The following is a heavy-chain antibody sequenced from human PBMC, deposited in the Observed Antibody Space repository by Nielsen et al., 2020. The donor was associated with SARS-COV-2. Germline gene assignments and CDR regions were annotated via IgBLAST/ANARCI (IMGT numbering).Heavy chain of an antibody. D-gene: IGHD4-23*01. CDR3: AKDLGDYVGWFDP. CDR2: ISGSGGST. CDR1: GFTFSSYA. Sequence: GESLKISCAASGFTFSSYAMSWVRQAPGKGLEWVSAISGSGGSTYYADSVKGRFTISRDNSKNTLYLQMNSLRAEDTAVYYCAKDLGDYVGWFDPWGQGTLVTVSS. V-gene: IGHV3-23*01. J-gene: IGHJ5*02.